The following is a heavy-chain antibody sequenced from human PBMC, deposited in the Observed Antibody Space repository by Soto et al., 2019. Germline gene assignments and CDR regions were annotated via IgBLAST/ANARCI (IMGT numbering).Heavy chain of an antibody. CDR2: ISAYNGNT. CDR1: GYTFNFYG. J-gene: IGHJ6*02. Sequence: ASVKVSCKASGYTFNFYGISWVRQAPGQGLEWMGWISAYNGNTEYAQKLSGRVTMTTDTSTSTAYMELRSLRSDDTAVYYCARAQWIGAQITYGMDVWGQGTTVTVSS. D-gene: IGHD3-16*01. CDR3: ARAQWIGAQITYGMDV. V-gene: IGHV1-18*01.